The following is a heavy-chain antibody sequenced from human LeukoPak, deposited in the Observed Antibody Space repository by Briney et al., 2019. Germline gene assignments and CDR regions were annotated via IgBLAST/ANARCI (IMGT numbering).Heavy chain of an antibody. J-gene: IGHJ4*02. D-gene: IGHD3-10*01. CDR3: ARDQEGSGAYPHFHS. Sequence: GGSLRLSCAASGFTFKIYAMSWIRQAPGKGLECVSGISGFGGNTFYPDSARGRFTISRDNSKNTLYLQMNSLRNEDSAVYYCARDQEGSGAYPHFHSWGQGTLVTVSS. CDR1: GFTFKIYA. V-gene: IGHV3-23*01. CDR2: ISGFGGNT.